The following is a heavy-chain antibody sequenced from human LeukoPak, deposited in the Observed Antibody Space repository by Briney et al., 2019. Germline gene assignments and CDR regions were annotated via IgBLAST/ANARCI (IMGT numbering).Heavy chain of an antibody. D-gene: IGHD3-9*01. Sequence: SETLSLTCTVSGGSISSYYWSWIRQSPGKGLEWIGYIYYSGSTNYNPSLKSRVIISVGTSKNQFSLKLSSVTAADTAVYYCARNPSYDILTGYSDYYGMDVWGQGTTVTVSS. CDR1: GGSISSYY. J-gene: IGHJ6*02. V-gene: IGHV4-59*01. CDR2: IYYSGST. CDR3: ARNPSYDILTGYSDYYGMDV.